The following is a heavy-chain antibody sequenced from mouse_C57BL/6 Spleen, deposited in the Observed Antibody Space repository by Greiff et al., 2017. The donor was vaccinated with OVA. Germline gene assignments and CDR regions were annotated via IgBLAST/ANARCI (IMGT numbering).Heavy chain of an antibody. V-gene: IGHV3-6*01. CDR3: ATLRSLGYFDV. CDR1: GYSITSGYY. J-gene: IGHJ1*03. CDR2: ISYDGSN. D-gene: IGHD1-1*01. Sequence: EVQLQQSGPGLVKPSQSLSLTCSVTGYSITSGYYWNWIRQFPGNKLEWMGYISYDGSNNYNPSLKNRISITRDTSKNQFFLKLNSVTTEDTATYYCATLRSLGYFDVWGTGTTVTVSS.